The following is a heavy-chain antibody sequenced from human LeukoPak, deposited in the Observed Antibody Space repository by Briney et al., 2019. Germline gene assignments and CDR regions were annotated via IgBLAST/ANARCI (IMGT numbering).Heavy chain of an antibody. J-gene: IGHJ2*01. CDR3: ARETTVSTTFDL. CDR1: GYSFTSFD. CDR2: MNTNSGSA. D-gene: IGHD5/OR15-5a*01. Sequence: GASVKVSCKASGYSFTSFDINWVRRATGQGLEWMGWMNTNSGSAGYAQKFQGRVIMTGNTSISTAYMELSGLRSDDTAVYYCARETTVSTTFDLWGRGTLVTVSS. V-gene: IGHV1-8*02.